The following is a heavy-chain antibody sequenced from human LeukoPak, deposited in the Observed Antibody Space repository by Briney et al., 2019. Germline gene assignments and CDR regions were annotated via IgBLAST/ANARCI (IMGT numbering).Heavy chain of an antibody. CDR1: GGTFSSYA. D-gene: IGHD3-22*01. CDR2: IIPIFGTA. Sequence: SVKVSCKASGGTFSSYAISWVRQAPGQGLEWMGGIIPIFGTANYAQKLQGRVTMTTDTSTSTAYMELRSLRSDDTAVYYCARGGAYDSSGYYYWGQGTLVTVSS. J-gene: IGHJ4*02. CDR3: ARGGAYDSSGYYY. V-gene: IGHV1-69*05.